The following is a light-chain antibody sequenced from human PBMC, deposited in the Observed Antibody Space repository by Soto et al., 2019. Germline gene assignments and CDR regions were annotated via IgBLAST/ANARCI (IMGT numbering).Light chain of an antibody. CDR1: HSVSNS. Sequence: EIVLTQSPATLSLSPGERVTLSCRASHSVSNSLAWYQQKPGQPPRLLIYDVSNRATGIPARFSGSGSGTDFTLTITSLEPEDFAVYFCHQRYNWPRVTFGQGTRLEIK. CDR3: HQRYNWPRVT. CDR2: DVS. J-gene: IGKJ5*01. V-gene: IGKV3-11*01.